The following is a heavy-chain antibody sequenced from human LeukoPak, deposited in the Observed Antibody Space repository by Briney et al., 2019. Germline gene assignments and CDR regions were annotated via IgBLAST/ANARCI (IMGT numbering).Heavy chain of an antibody. CDR3: VAGDGWLGDY. D-gene: IGHD6-19*01. CDR1: GFTFSSFE. CDR2: ISGSGSTI. Sequence: GGSLRLSCAASGFTFSSFEMNWVRQAPGKGLEWVSYISGSGSTIYYADSVKDRFTISRDNGKNVLYLQMSSLRVEDTAVYYCVAGDGWLGDYWGQGTLVTVSS. V-gene: IGHV3-48*03. J-gene: IGHJ4*02.